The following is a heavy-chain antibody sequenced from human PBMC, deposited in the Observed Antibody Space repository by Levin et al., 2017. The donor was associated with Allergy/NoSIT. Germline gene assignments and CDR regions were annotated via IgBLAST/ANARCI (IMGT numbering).Heavy chain of an antibody. Sequence: GGSLRLSCAASGFTNKINFLNREREVEKKGLEWVSIIYDGGYTHYAPFLPFLFIMSRDNSKNTLYLQMDSLRAEDSAIYYCARGYSDSSHRGQGILVTVSS. CDR3: ARGYSDSSH. CDR2: IYDGGYT. V-gene: IGHV3-53*03. D-gene: IGHD1-26*01. J-gene: IGHJ4*02. CDR1: GFTNKINF.